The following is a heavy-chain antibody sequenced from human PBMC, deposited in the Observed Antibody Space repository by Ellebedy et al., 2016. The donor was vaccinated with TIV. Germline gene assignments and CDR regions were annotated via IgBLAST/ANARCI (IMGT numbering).Heavy chain of an antibody. Sequence: GGSLRLSXAASGFTVSSNYMSWVRQAPGKGLEWASVIYSGGSTYYADSVKGRFTISRDNSKNTLYLQMNSLRAEDTAVYYCARERWYYDFWSGHNWFDPWGQGTLVTVSS. CDR3: ARERWYYDFWSGHNWFDP. CDR2: IYSGGST. J-gene: IGHJ5*02. V-gene: IGHV3-53*01. CDR1: GFTVSSNY. D-gene: IGHD3-3*01.